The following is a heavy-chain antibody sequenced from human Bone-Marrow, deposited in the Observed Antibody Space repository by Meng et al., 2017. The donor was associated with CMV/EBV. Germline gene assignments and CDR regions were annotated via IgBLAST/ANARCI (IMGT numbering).Heavy chain of an antibody. D-gene: IGHD6-19*01. CDR1: GFTLNNDG. CDR3: ARGSSGWPFDY. Sequence: SGEASGFTLNNDGMSWVRQSPGKGMEWVASISDSGGSTYYAVFLKGRFSVSRDNSKNTLYLQMNSLRAEDTAVYYCARGSSGWPFDYWGQGTLVTVSS. CDR2: ISDSGGST. V-gene: IGHV3-23*01. J-gene: IGHJ4*02.